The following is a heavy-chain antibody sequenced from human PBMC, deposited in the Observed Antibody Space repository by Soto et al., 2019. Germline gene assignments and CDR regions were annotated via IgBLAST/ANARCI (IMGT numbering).Heavy chain of an antibody. CDR1: GFLXXSAY. V-gene: IGHV3-53*01. CDR2: INSDGST. Sequence: EVQLVESGGGLIPPGGSLRLSCAASGFLXXSAYMTWVRQXPGKGLEWLSMINSDGSTLYAESVKGRFTISRDNSKNRLDLQMNSLRAEDTXXXXXXXXGXXXAWGYWGQGTLVIVTS. CDR3: XXXGXXXAWGY. D-gene: IGHD3-16*01. J-gene: IGHJ4*02.